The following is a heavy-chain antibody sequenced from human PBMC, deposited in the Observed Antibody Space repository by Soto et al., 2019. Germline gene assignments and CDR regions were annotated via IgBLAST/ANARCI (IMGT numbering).Heavy chain of an antibody. J-gene: IGHJ2*01. CDR3: ARAGPANGESIAARPYWYFDL. CDR1: GFTFSSYS. Sequence: EVQLVESGGGLVKPGGSLRLSCAASGFTFSSYSMNWVRQAPGKGLEWVSSISSSSSYIYYADSVKGRFTISRDNAKNSLYLQINSLRAEDTAVYYCARAGPANGESIAARPYWYFDLWGRGTLVTVSS. CDR2: ISSSSSYI. V-gene: IGHV3-21*01. D-gene: IGHD6-6*01.